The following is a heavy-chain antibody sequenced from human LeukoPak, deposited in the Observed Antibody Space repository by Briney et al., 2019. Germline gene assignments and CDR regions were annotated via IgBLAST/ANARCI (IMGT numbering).Heavy chain of an antibody. CDR1: GGSISSYY. Sequence: PSETLSLTCTVSGGSISSYYWSWIRQPPGKGLEWIGYIYYSGSTNYNPSLKSRVTISVDTSKNQFSLKLSSVTAADTAVYYCARGGAAQTPITDWGQGTLVTVSS. CDR3: ARGGAAQTPITD. D-gene: IGHD3-10*01. V-gene: IGHV4-59*08. CDR2: IYYSGST. J-gene: IGHJ4*02.